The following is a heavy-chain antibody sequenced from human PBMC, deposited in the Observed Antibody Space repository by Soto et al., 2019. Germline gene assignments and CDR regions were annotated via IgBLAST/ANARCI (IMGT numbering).Heavy chain of an antibody. D-gene: IGHD3-10*01. CDR2: INPSGGST. CDR1: GYTFTSYY. Sequence: QVQLVQSGAEVKKPGASVKVSCKASGYTFTSYYMHWVRQAPGQGLEWMGIINPSGGSTSYAQKFPGRVTMARDTSTSTVYMELSSLRSEDMAVYYWARVRVSSFPDYIDYWGQGTLVTVSS. V-gene: IGHV1-46*01. CDR3: ARVRVSSFPDYIDY. J-gene: IGHJ4*02.